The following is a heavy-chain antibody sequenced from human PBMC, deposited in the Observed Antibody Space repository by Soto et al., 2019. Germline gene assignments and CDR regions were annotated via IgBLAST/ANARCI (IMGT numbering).Heavy chain of an antibody. CDR3: ARDLWRGSSSWDEGDYYYGMDV. D-gene: IGHD6-13*01. J-gene: IGHJ6*02. Sequence: QVQLVESGGGVVQPGRSLRLSCAASGFTFSSYAMHWVRQAPGKGLEWVAVISYDGSNKYYADSVKGRFTISRDNSKTTLYLQMNSLRAEDTAVYYCARDLWRGSSSWDEGDYYYGMDVWGQGTTVTVSS. CDR1: GFTFSSYA. V-gene: IGHV3-30-3*01. CDR2: ISYDGSNK.